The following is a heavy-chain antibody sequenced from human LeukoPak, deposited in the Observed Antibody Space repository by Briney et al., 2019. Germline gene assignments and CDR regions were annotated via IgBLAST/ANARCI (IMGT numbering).Heavy chain of an antibody. D-gene: IGHD1-26*01. J-gene: IGHJ4*02. CDR2: IYHSGST. CDR1: GYSISSGYY. V-gene: IGHV4-38-2*01. Sequence: KPSETLSLTCAVSGYSISSGYYWGGIRPPPGKGPEGIGSIYHSGSTSYNPSLKIRVTISVDTPKTSFSLKLTSVTAADTTVYYCARHRRGSSEGYWGQGTLVTVSS. CDR3: ARHRRGSSEGY.